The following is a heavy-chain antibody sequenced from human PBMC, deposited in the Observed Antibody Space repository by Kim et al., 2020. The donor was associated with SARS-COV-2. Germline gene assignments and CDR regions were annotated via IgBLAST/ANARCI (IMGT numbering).Heavy chain of an antibody. CDR2: ISYDGSNI. CDR3: ARDRAVVTPSVPGDY. D-gene: IGHD6-19*01. V-gene: IGHV3-30-3*01. CDR1: GFTFSSYA. J-gene: IGHJ4*02. Sequence: GGSLRLSCAASGFTFSSYAMHWVRQAPGEGLEWVAVISYDGSNIQYADSVKGRFTISRDNSKNTLYLQMNSLRAEDTAVYYCARDRAVVTPSVPGDYWGQGTLVTVSS.